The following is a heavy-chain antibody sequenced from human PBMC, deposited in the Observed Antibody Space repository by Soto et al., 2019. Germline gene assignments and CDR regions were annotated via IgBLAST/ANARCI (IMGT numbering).Heavy chain of an antibody. Sequence: ASVKVSCKASGYTFTSYDINWVRQAPGQGLEWMGWMNPNSGNTGYAQKFQGRVTMTRNTSISTAYMELSSLRSEDTAVYYCARVTGYYYGSGSYPYGMDVWGQGTTVTVSS. D-gene: IGHD3-10*01. J-gene: IGHJ6*02. V-gene: IGHV1-8*01. CDR2: MNPNSGNT. CDR1: GYTFTSYD. CDR3: ARVTGYYYGSGSYPYGMDV.